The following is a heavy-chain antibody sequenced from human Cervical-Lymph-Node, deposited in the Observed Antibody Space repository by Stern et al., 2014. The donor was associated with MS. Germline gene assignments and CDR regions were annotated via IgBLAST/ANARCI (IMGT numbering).Heavy chain of an antibody. J-gene: IGHJ4*02. V-gene: IGHV2-5*02. CDR3: AHRTAGPFDY. CDR1: GFSLSTSGLG. Sequence: QVTLKESGPALVKPTQTLTLTCTFSGFSLSTSGLGVGWIRQPPGEALEWLAYIYWDDQKRYSPSLKSRPTITKDTSKNQVVLTLTNVDPVDTATYYCAHRTAGPFDYWGQGTLVTVSS. CDR2: IYWDDQK.